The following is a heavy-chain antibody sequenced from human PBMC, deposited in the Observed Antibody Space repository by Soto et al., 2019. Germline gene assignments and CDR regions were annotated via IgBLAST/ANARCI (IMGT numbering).Heavy chain of an antibody. CDR3: ARDRRTGIAAHGGDWYYYYYGMDV. J-gene: IGHJ6*02. D-gene: IGHD6-13*01. CDR2: IYYSGST. Sequence: PSETLSLTCTVSGGSISSYYWSWIRQPPGKGLEWIGYIYYSGSTNYNPSLKSRVTISVDTSKNQFSLKLSSVTAADTAVYYCARDRRTGIAAHGGDWYYYYYGMDVWGQGTTVTVSS. V-gene: IGHV4-59*01. CDR1: GGSISSYY.